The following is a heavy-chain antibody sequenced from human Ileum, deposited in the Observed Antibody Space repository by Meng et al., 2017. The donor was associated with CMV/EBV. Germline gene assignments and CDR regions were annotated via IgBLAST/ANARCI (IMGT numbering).Heavy chain of an antibody. CDR3: VVGYDSRKVAY. CDR1: GFTVSIGH. J-gene: IGHJ4*02. Sequence: GESLKISCVASGFTVSIGHMNWVRQAPGKGLEWVSVICNDDNTDYADSVKDRFTISRDNSRNTLYLQMNSLRAEDTAVYYCVVGYDSRKVAYWGQGTLVTVSS. CDR2: ICNDDNT. D-gene: IGHD3-22*01. V-gene: IGHV3-53*01.